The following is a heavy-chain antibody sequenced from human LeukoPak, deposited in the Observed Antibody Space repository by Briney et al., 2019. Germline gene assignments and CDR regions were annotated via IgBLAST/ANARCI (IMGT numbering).Heavy chain of an antibody. CDR2: ISYDGSNK. CDR1: GFTFSRHG. D-gene: IGHD6-13*01. V-gene: IGHV3-30*18. J-gene: IGHJ4*02. Sequence: GGSLRLSCAASGFTFSRHGIHWVRQAPGKGLEWVAVISYDGSNKYYADSVKGRFTISRDNSKNTLYLQMNSLRAEDTAVYYCAKAEIPGIAAAGNNYFDYWGQGTLVTVSS. CDR3: AKAEIPGIAAAGNNYFDY.